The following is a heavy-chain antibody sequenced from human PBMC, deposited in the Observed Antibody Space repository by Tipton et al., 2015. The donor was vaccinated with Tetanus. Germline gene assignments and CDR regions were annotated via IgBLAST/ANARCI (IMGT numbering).Heavy chain of an antibody. D-gene: IGHD2-2*01. CDR3: ARQCVVPAAENDYGDNAFDS. V-gene: IGHV4-39*01. J-gene: IGHJ4*02. Sequence: TLSLTCSVSGGSISYTNYYWGWIRQAPGKGLEWIGSIYNTGNAYSNPALTSRVTMSVDASKNQFSLKLSSVTAADTAVYYCARQCVVPAAENDYGDNAFDSWGQGTLVTVSS. CDR1: GGSISYTNYY. CDR2: IYNTGNA.